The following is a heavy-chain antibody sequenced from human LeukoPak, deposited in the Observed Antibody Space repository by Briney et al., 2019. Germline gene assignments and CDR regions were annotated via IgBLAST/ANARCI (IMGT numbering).Heavy chain of an antibody. Sequence: PSETLSLTCAVYGGSFSGYYWSWIRQPPGKGLEWIGTMYYAGTTYYNPSLKSRVTISVDTSKEQTSLNLRSVTAADTAVYYCARQLANWGPDLWGQGIHVIVSS. CDR3: ARQLANWGPDL. J-gene: IGHJ5*02. D-gene: IGHD7-27*01. V-gene: IGHV4-34*01. CDR1: GGSFSGYY. CDR2: MYYAGTT.